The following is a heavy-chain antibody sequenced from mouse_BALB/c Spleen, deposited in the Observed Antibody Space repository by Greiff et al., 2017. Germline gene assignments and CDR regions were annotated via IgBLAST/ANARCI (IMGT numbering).Heavy chain of an antibody. Sequence: QVHVKQSGPGLVAPSQSLSITCTVSGFSLTSYGVHWVRQPPGKGLEWLGVIWAGGSTNYNSALMSRLSISKDNSKSQVFLKMNSLQTDDTAMYYCARDRDRYGAWFAYWGQGTLVTVSA. CDR3: ARDRDRYGAWFAY. CDR2: IWAGGST. CDR1: GFSLTSYG. D-gene: IGHD2-14*01. J-gene: IGHJ3*01. V-gene: IGHV2-9*02.